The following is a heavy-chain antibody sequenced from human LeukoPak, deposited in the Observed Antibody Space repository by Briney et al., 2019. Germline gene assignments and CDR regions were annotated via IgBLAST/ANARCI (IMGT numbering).Heavy chain of an antibody. V-gene: IGHV4-34*01. Sequence: PSETLSLTCAVYGGSFSGYYWSWIRQPPGKGLEWIGEINHSGSTNYNPSLKSRVTISVDTSKNQFSLKLTSMTAADTAVYYCARVEYYYGSGSLAPYAAFDIWGQGTMVTVSS. D-gene: IGHD3-10*01. J-gene: IGHJ3*02. CDR1: GGSFSGYY. CDR2: INHSGST. CDR3: ARVEYYYGSGSLAPYAAFDI.